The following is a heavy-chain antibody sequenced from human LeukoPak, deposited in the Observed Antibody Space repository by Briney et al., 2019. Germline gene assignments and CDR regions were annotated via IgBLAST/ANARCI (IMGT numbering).Heavy chain of an antibody. J-gene: IGHJ4*02. CDR1: GGSISSGGHY. D-gene: IGHD3-22*01. CDR3: ARGTWKYYYDSSGYYDY. Sequence: SQTLSLTCTVSGGSISSGGHYWSWIRQPPGKGLEWLGYIYYSGSTYYNPSLKSRVTISVDTSKNQFSLKLSSVTAADTAVYYCARGTWKYYYDSSGYYDYWGQGTLVTVSS. CDR2: IYYSGST. V-gene: IGHV4-31*03.